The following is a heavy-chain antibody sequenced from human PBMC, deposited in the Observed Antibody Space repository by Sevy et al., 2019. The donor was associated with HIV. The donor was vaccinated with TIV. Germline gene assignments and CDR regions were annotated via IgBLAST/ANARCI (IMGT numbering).Heavy chain of an antibody. Sequence: GGSLRLSCVVSGLTFDDYAMHWVRRPPGKGLECVSGITWNSGGIGYADSVKGRFTISRDNAKKSLYLQMNSLRIEDTAFYYCAGGAAAGRWFDSWGQGTLVTVSS. CDR1: GLTFDDYA. CDR3: AGGAAAGRWFDS. J-gene: IGHJ5*01. CDR2: ITWNSGGI. D-gene: IGHD6-13*01. V-gene: IGHV3-9*01.